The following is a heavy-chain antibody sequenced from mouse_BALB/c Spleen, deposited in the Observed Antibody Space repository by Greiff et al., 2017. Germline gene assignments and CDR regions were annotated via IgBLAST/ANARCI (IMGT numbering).Heavy chain of an antibody. V-gene: IGHV1-37*01. CDR3: GRRGGYSGYNVSGGGFDY. Sequence: EVQRVESGAELVKPGASVKISCKASGYSFTGYFMNWVKQSHGKSLEWIGRINPYNGDTFYNQKFKGKATLTVDNSSSTAHMELLSLTSEGSAVYYCGRRGGYSGYNVSGGGFDYWGQGTTLTVSS. CDR2: INPYNGDT. CDR1: GYSFTGYF. J-gene: IGHJ2*01. D-gene: IGHD2-2*01.